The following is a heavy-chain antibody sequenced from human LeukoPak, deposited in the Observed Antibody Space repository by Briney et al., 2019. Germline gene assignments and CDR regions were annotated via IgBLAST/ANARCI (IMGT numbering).Heavy chain of an antibody. CDR3: ASLAVAGTQGNY. CDR2: IYYSGST. CDR1: GGSISSYY. V-gene: IGHV4-59*12. Sequence: SETLSLTCTVSGGSISSYYWSWIRQPPGKGLEWIGYIYYSGSTNYNPSLKSRVTISVDTSKNQFSLKLSSVTAADTAVYYCASLAVAGTQGNYWGQGTLVTVSS. J-gene: IGHJ4*02. D-gene: IGHD6-19*01.